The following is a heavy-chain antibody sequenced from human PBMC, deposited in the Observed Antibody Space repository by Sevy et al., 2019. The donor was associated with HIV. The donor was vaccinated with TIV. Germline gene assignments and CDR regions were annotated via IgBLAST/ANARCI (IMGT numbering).Heavy chain of an antibody. V-gene: IGHV1-8*01. CDR2: MNPNSGNT. CDR1: GYTFTSYD. D-gene: IGHD1-26*01. Sequence: ASVKVSCKASGYTFTSYDINWVRQATGQGLEWMGWMNPNSGNTGYAQKFQGRVTMTRNTSISTAYMELSSLRSEDTAVYYCARGRKAVGGRHNTFKYGWELLGGYYYYYGMDVWGQGTTVTVSS. CDR3: ARGRKAVGGRHNTFKYGWELLGGYYYYYGMDV. J-gene: IGHJ6*02.